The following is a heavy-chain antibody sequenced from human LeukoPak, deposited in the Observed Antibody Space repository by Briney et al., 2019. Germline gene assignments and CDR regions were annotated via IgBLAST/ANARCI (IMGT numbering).Heavy chain of an antibody. D-gene: IGHD6-19*01. J-gene: IGHJ4*02. V-gene: IGHV3-74*01. CDR1: GFTFSSYW. Sequence: PGGSLRLSCAASGFTFSSYWMHWVRQTPGKGLVWVSRINSDGTSSTYADSVKGRFTISRDNSKNTLFLQMNSLRAEDTAVYYCARVKVKQWLVRTFDYWGQGTLVTVSS. CDR2: INSDGTSS. CDR3: ARVKVKQWLVRTFDY.